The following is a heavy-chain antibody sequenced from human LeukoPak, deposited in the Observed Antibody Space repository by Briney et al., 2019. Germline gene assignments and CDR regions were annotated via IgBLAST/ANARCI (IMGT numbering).Heavy chain of an antibody. Sequence: ASVKVSCKASGYTFTGYYMHWVRQAPGKGLEWVSYIRSSSSPIYYADSVRGRFTISRDNAKNSLYLQMNSLRAEDTAVYYCTRDPEALDYWGQGTLVIVSS. J-gene: IGHJ4*02. CDR2: IRSSSSPI. CDR3: TRDPEALDY. V-gene: IGHV3-48*01. CDR1: GYTFTGYY.